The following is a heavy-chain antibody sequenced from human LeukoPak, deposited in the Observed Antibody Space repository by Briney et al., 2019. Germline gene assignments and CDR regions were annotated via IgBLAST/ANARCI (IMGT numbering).Heavy chain of an antibody. CDR3: ASGVDFKSAYFNS. CDR1: AGSVASYF. J-gene: IGHJ4*02. CDR2: ISYSGRT. Sequence: SETLSLTCTVSAGSVASYFWNWIRQPPGKRLECIGYISYSGRTKYDPSLKGRVTIALDTSKKQYSLRLTSVTAEDTAVYFCASGVDFKSAYFNSWGQGTLVAVS. V-gene: IGHV4-59*02. D-gene: IGHD3-3*01.